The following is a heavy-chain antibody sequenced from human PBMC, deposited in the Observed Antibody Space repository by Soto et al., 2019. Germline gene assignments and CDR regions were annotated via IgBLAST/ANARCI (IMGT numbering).Heavy chain of an antibody. V-gene: IGHV1-8*01. CDR2: MHPDSGNT. J-gene: IGHJ4*02. CDR1: GYTFTSYD. D-gene: IGHD4-17*01. CDR3: ARGPMTMVTFFDY. Sequence: QVQLVQSGAEVKKPGASVKVSCKASGYTFTSYDINWVRQATGQGLEWMGWMHPDSGNTLYAQKFQGRVTMARDTSISTAYMELSSLRSEDTAVYFCARGPMTMVTFFDYWGQGTLVTVSS.